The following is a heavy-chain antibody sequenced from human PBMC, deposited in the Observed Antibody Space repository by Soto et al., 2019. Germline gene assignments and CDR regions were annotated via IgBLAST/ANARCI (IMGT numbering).Heavy chain of an antibody. V-gene: IGHV1-69*13. CDR1: GGTFSSYA. CDR2: IIPIFGTA. J-gene: IGHJ6*02. CDR3: AYGGRSYYYYYGMDV. D-gene: IGHD3-16*01. Sequence: SVKVSCKSSGGTFSSYAISWVRQAPGQGLEWMGGIIPIFGTANYAQKFQGRVTITADESTSTAYMELSSLRSEDTAVYYCAYGGRSYYYYYGMDVWGQGTTVTVSS.